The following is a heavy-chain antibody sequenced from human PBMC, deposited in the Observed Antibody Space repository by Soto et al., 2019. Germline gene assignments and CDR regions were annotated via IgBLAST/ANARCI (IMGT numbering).Heavy chain of an antibody. V-gene: IGHV3-48*03. D-gene: IGHD3-10*01. Sequence: EVQLVESGGGLVQPGGSLRLSCAASGFNFRSYEMNWVRQAPGKGLEWVSYISGSASSIYYADSVKGRFTISRDNAKNSLYLQMNSLRAEDTAVYYCTRGRPGGWYFDLWGRGTLDTVS. CDR3: TRGRPGGWYFDL. J-gene: IGHJ2*01. CDR1: GFNFRSYE. CDR2: ISGSASSI.